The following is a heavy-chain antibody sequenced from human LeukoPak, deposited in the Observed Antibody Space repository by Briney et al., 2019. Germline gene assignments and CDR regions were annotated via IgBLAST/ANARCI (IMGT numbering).Heavy chain of an antibody. V-gene: IGHV3-23*01. CDR3: AKQSYARSLGE. CDR1: GFPFSDFS. CDR2: TNSGGTTT. D-gene: IGHD3-10*02. Sequence: GGSLRLSCATSGFPFSDFSMTWVRQAPGKGLEWVSTTNSGGTTTYYAESVKGRFTTSRDNFKNALYLQMSSLRVEDTAIYYCAKQSYARSLGEGGPGTLVTVSS. J-gene: IGHJ4*02.